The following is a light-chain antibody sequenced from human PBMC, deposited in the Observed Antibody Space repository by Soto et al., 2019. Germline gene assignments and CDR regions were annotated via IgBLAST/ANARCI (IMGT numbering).Light chain of an antibody. CDR2: AAP. V-gene: IGKV1-27*01. J-gene: IGKJ4*01. Sequence: DIQMTQSPSSTSASVGDRVTITCRARQGSGNYLAWSQQRPGKVPKLLIYAAPTLQYGVPSRFSGSGSGPEFTLTISSLQPEDVAPYYCQKYDHAPLTFGGGTKVEIK. CDR1: QGSGNY. CDR3: QKYDHAPLT.